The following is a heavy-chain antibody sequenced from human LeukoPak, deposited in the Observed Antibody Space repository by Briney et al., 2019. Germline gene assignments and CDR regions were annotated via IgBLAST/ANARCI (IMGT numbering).Heavy chain of an antibody. CDR1: GYTLTDLS. V-gene: IGHV1-24*01. CDR2: FDPEDGET. J-gene: IGHJ4*02. CDR3: ATSRITYYYGSGSYLGY. D-gene: IGHD3-10*01. Sequence: GALVKVSCKVSGYTLTDLSMHWVRQAPGKGLEWMGGFDPEDGETIYAQKFQGRVTMTEDTSTDTAYMELSSLRSEDTAVYYCATSRITYYYGSGSYLGYWGQGTLVTVSS.